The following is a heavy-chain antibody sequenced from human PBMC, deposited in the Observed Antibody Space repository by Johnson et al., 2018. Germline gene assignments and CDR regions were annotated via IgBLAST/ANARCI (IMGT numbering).Heavy chain of an antibody. J-gene: IGHJ3*02. CDR3: AREGIAVALGAFDM. CDR2: IIPIFGTV. D-gene: IGHD6-19*01. Sequence: QVQLVESGAAVKKPGFSVKVSCKTSGGTFSSYAISWVRQAPGQGLEWMGGIIPIFGTVTYAQKFQGRLTMTRDTSRSTGYMGLRSLTSEDTAVYYCAREGIAVALGAFDMWGQGTMGTVSS. V-gene: IGHV1-69*06. CDR1: GGTFSSYA.